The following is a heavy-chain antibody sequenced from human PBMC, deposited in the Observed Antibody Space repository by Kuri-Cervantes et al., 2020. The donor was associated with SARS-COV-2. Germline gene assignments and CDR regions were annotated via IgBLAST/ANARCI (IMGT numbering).Heavy chain of an antibody. CDR1: GFTFSSYW. J-gene: IGHJ4*02. CDR3: AREGDIVVVPAVYFDY. V-gene: IGHV3-7*01. CDR2: IKQDGSEK. Sequence: GGSLRLSCAASGFTFSSYWMSWVRQAPGKGLEWVANIKQDGSEKYYVDSVKGRFTISRDNAKNSLYLQMNSLRAEDTAVYYCAREGDIVVVPAVYFDYWGQGTLVTVSS. D-gene: IGHD2-2*01.